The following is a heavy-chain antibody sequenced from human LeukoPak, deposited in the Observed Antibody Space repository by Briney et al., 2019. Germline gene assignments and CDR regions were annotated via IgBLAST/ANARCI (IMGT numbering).Heavy chain of an antibody. J-gene: IGHJ4*02. D-gene: IGHD1-14*01. CDR2: INFSGST. CDR3: ARVVVTPGTRYFDY. Sequence: SQTLSLTCTVSGGSISSGGYYWSWIRHHPGKGLEWIGHINFSGSTFYNPSLKSRLTISVDTSKNQFSLKLISVTAADTAVYFCARVVVTPGTRYFDYWGQGTLVTVSS. V-gene: IGHV4-31*03. CDR1: GGSISSGGYY.